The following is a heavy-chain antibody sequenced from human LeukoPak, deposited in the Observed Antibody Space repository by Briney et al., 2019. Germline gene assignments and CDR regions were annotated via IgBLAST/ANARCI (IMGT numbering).Heavy chain of an antibody. CDR2: INDSGRI. D-gene: IGHD1-7*01. Sequence: SETLSLTCAVYGGSFSNYYWSWIRQPPGKGREWVGEINDSGRINYNPSLMSRVTFSVDTSKNQFSLRLTSVTATDTAVYYCARRWNYGRNYYIDVWGNGATVSVSS. V-gene: IGHV4-34*01. CDR3: ARRWNYGRNYYIDV. J-gene: IGHJ6*03. CDR1: GGSFSNYY.